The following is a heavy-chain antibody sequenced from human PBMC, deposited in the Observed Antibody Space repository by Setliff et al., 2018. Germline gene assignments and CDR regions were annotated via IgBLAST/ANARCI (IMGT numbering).Heavy chain of an antibody. CDR3: ARTGTYRYFDY. D-gene: IGHD1-1*01. Sequence: SETLSLTCTVSGFSINSGTHFWGWIRQPPGKGLEWIGRIHYSGNTYYNASLKSRVIISVDTAQNQFSLSLSSVTAADTAVYYCARTGTYRYFDYWGPWTLLVTVSS. CDR2: IHYSGNT. J-gene: IGHJ4*03. CDR1: GFSINSGTHF. V-gene: IGHV4-39*01.